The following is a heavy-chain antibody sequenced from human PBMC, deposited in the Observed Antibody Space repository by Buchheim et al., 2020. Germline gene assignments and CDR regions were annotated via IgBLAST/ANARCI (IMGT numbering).Heavy chain of an antibody. CDR3: ARGLKDCSGGSCYPYYYYDYYMDV. CDR2: MNPNSGNT. V-gene: IGHV1-8*01. D-gene: IGHD2-15*01. Sequence: QVQLVQSGAEVKKPGASVKVSCKASGYTFTSYDINWVRQATGQGLEWMGWMNPNSGNTGYAQKFQGRVTMTRNTSISKAYMELSSLRSEDTAVYYCARGLKDCSGGSCYPYYYYDYYMDVWGKGTT. CDR1: GYTFTSYD. J-gene: IGHJ6*03.